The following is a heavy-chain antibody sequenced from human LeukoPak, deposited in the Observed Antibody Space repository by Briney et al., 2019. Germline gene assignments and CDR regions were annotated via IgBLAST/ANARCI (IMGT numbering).Heavy chain of an antibody. D-gene: IGHD3-10*01. CDR1: GGSFSGYY. Sequence: SETLSLTCAVYGGSFSGYYWSWIRQPPGKGLEWIGEINHSGSTNYNPSLKSRVTISVDTSKNQFSLKLSSVTAADTAVYYCARDTWVRSGGDWYFYGMDVWGQGTTVTVSS. J-gene: IGHJ6*02. CDR2: INHSGST. CDR3: ARDTWVRSGGDWYFYGMDV. V-gene: IGHV4-34*01.